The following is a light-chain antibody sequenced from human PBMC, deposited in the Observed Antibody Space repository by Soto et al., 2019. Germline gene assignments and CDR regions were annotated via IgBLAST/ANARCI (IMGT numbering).Light chain of an antibody. J-gene: IGKJ3*01. CDR3: LRRTDWPPLLT. Sequence: EIVLTQSPATLSLSPGERATLSCRASQSINNYLAWYQQKPGRAPRLLIYDASNRATGIPARFSGSGSGTDFTLTISSLEPEDFAVYYCLRRTDWPPLLTFGPGTKVDIK. CDR1: QSINNY. V-gene: IGKV3-11*01. CDR2: DAS.